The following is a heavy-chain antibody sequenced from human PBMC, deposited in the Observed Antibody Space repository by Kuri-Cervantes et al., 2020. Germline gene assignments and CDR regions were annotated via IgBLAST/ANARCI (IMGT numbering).Heavy chain of an antibody. Sequence: GESLKISCAASGFTFSSYGMHWVRQAPGKGLEWVAFIRYDGSNKYYADSVKGRFTISRDNSKNTLYLQMNSLRAEDTAVYYCARAPVTKNSAFDIWGQGTMVTVSS. V-gene: IGHV3-30*02. CDR2: IRYDGSNK. J-gene: IGHJ3*02. D-gene: IGHD2-8*01. CDR3: ARAPVTKNSAFDI. CDR1: GFTFSSYG.